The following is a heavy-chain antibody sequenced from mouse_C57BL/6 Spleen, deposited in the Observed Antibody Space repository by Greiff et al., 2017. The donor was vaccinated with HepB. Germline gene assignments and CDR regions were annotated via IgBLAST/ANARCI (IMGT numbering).Heavy chain of an antibody. CDR1: GYTFTDYE. V-gene: IGHV1-15*01. Sequence: VKLQESGAELVRPGASVTLSCKASGYTFTDYEMHWVKQTPVHGLEWIGAIDPETGGTAYNQKFKGKAILTADKSSSTAYMELRSLTSEDSAVYYCTRTTVDAMDYWGQGTSVTVSS. J-gene: IGHJ4*01. D-gene: IGHD1-1*01. CDR3: TRTTVDAMDY. CDR2: IDPETGGT.